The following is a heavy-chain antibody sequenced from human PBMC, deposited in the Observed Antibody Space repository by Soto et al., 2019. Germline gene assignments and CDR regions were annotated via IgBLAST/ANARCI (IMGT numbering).Heavy chain of an antibody. D-gene: IGHD6-13*01. J-gene: IGHJ6*02. V-gene: IGHV1-69*01. Sequence: VQLVQSGAEVKKPGSSVKVSCKASGGTFSSYAISWVRQAPGQGLEWMGGIIPIFGTANYAQKFQGRVTITADESTSTAYMELSSLRSEDTAVYYCARDDRRGGPSSSWYYYYYGMDVWGQGTTVTVSS. CDR3: ARDDRRGGPSSSWYYYYYGMDV. CDR2: IIPIFGTA. CDR1: GGTFSSYA.